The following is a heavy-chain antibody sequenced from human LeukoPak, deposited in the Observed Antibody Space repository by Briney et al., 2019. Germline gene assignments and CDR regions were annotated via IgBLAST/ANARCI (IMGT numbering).Heavy chain of an antibody. Sequence: GGSLRLSCAASGFTFSSYSMNWVRQAPGKGLEWVSSISSSSSYIYYADSVKGRFTISRDNAKNSLYLQMSSLRAEDTAVYYCARENYGSGSYRDYYYGMDVWGKGTTVTVSS. J-gene: IGHJ6*04. CDR1: GFTFSSYS. CDR2: ISSSSSYI. CDR3: ARENYGSGSYRDYYYGMDV. D-gene: IGHD3-10*01. V-gene: IGHV3-21*01.